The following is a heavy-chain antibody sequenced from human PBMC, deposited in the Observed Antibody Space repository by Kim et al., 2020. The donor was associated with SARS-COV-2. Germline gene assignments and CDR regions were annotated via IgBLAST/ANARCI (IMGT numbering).Heavy chain of an antibody. V-gene: IGHV4-31*03. CDR2: IYYSGST. D-gene: IGHD3-10*01. Sequence: SETLSLTCTVSGGSISSGGYYWSWIRQHPGKGLEWIGYIYYSGSTYYNPSLKSRVTISVDTSKNQFSLKLSSVTAADTAVYYCARGYGSGSYYNYDAFDIWGQGTMVTVSS. CDR1: GGSISSGGYY. J-gene: IGHJ3*02. CDR3: ARGYGSGSYYNYDAFDI.